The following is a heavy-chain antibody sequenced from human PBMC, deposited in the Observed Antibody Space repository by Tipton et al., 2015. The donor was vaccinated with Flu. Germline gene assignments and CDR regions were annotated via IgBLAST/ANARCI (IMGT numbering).Heavy chain of an antibody. Sequence: TLSLTCTVSGDSISSSSYYWGWIRQPPGKGLEWIGSVPYSGSTYYNPSLKSRVIITVDTSKNQFSLKLTSVTAADTAVYYCGISYYYGSGSYYNRAFDYWGQGTLVTVSS. CDR3: GISYYYGSGSYYNRAFDY. J-gene: IGHJ4*02. CDR2: VPYSGST. V-gene: IGHV4-39*07. D-gene: IGHD3-10*01. CDR1: GDSISSSSYY.